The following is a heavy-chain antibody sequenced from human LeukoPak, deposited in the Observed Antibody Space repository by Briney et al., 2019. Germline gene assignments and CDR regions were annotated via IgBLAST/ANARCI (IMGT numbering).Heavy chain of an antibody. CDR1: GYPFNGYY. Sequence: ASVKVSCKASGYPFNGYYMHWVRQAPGQGLEWMGWIHPKSGGTSYEQSFQGRVIMTSDTSISTAYMEVRRLTSDDTAVFYCARGTILEPFDIWGQGTMVTVSS. V-gene: IGHV1-2*02. CDR3: ARGTILEPFDI. J-gene: IGHJ3*02. D-gene: IGHD3-3*01. CDR2: IHPKSGGT.